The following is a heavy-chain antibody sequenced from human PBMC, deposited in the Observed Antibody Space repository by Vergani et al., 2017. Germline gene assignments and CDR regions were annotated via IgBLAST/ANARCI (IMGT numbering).Heavy chain of an antibody. D-gene: IGHD1-20*01. CDR3: ARAYGRYDWFDY. J-gene: IGHJ4*01. Sequence: VQLVESGGDLVQPGGSLRLSCTASGFIFSTYAMSWVRQAPGKGLEWVSGISASGAPPYYADSVKGRVTISRDNSKNTLYLQMNSLRVVDTAVYYCARAYGRYDWFDYWGQRTLVTVSS. CDR2: ISASGAPP. CDR1: GFIFSTYA. V-gene: IGHV3-23*04.